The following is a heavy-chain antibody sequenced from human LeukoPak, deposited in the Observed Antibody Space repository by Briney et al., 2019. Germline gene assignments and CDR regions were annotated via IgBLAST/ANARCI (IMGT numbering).Heavy chain of an antibody. V-gene: IGHV4-4*07. CDR3: AALHYFGHGATRT. D-gene: IGHD2/OR15-2a*01. Sequence: SETPSLTCSVSGASANSYHWNWIRQSAGKGLEWIGRISGNRRVDYNPSLENRLTMSVDTSKNELLLELNSVTAADTGVYYCAALHYFGHGATRTWGQGTLVTVSS. CDR2: ISGNRRV. CDR1: GASANSYH. J-gene: IGHJ5*02.